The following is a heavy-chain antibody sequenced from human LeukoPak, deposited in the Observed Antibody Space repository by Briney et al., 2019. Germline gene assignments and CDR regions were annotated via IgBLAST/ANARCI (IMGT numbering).Heavy chain of an antibody. D-gene: IGHD6-13*01. V-gene: IGHV4-30-2*01. CDR2: IYHSGST. CDR3: ARGGDSSLSPFGY. J-gene: IGHJ4*02. Sequence: PSETLSLTCAVSGGSISSGGYSWSWIRQPPGKGLEWIGYIYHSGSTYYNPSLKSRVTISVDRSKNQFSLKLSSVTAADTAVYYCARGGDSSLSPFGYWGQGTLVTVSS. CDR1: GGSISSGGYS.